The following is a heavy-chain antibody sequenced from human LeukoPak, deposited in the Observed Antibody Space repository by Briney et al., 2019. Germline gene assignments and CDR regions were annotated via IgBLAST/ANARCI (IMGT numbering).Heavy chain of an antibody. Sequence: GGSLRLSCAASGFTFSSYGMHWVRQAPGKGLEWVAVVWPDGSNKYFAESVKGRFTISRDTSKSTPYVEMDSLRAADTAVYYCARGGGAAVGDAFDIWGQGTKVTVSP. V-gene: IGHV3-33*01. J-gene: IGHJ3*02. CDR2: VWPDGSNK. CDR1: GFTFSSYG. CDR3: ARGGGAAVGDAFDI. D-gene: IGHD6-13*01.